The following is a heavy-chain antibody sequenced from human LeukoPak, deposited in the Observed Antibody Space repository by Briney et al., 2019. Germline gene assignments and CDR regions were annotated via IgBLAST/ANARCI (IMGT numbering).Heavy chain of an antibody. D-gene: IGHD6-13*01. V-gene: IGHV1-18*01. CDR3: ARDDLGSSWYFVSAGGFDP. CDR2: ISAYNGNT. CDR1: GYTFTSYG. Sequence: GASVKVSCKASGYTFTSYGISWVRQAPGQGLEWMGWISAYNGNTNYAQKLQGRVTMTTDTSTSTAYMELRSLRSDDTAVYYCARDDLGSSWYFVSAGGFDPWGQGTLVTVSS. J-gene: IGHJ5*02.